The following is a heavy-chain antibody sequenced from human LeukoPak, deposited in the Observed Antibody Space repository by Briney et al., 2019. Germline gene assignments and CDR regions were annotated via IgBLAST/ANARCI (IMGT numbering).Heavy chain of an antibody. V-gene: IGHV1-46*01. D-gene: IGHD3-16*02. Sequence: ASVNVSCKASGYTFTSYYMHWVRQAPRHGLEWMGIINPSGGSTSYTQEFQGRVTMTRDTSTSTVYMELSSLRSEDTVVYYCARARLSPPIWFDPWGQGTLVSVSS. J-gene: IGHJ5*02. CDR2: INPSGGST. CDR1: GYTFTSYY. CDR3: ARARLSPPIWFDP.